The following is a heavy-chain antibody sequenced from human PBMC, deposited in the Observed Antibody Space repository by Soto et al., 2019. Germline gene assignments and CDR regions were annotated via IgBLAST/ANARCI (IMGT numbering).Heavy chain of an antibody. J-gene: IGHJ4*02. CDR2: IWYDGSNK. D-gene: IGHD2-2*01. CDR3: AVIYCSSTSCPDDDFDY. Sequence: GGSLRLSCAASGFTFSSYDMHWVRQAPGKGLEWVAVIWYDGSNKSYADSVKGRFTISRDNSKNTLYLQMNSLRAEDTAVYYCAVIYCSSTSCPDDDFDYWGQGTLVTVSS. V-gene: IGHV3-33*01. CDR1: GFTFSSYD.